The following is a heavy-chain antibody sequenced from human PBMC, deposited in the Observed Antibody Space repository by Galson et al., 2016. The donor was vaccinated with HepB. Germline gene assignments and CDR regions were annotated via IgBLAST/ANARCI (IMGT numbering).Heavy chain of an antibody. J-gene: IGHJ4*02. CDR2: ISTNSGNT. Sequence: SVKVSCKASGGTFNSYDFSWVRQAPGQGLEWVGWISTNSGNTNYAQKLQGRVTMTRDTSTSTAYMELRSLTSDDTAIYYCARDKDYTLDYWGQGALVTVSS. CDR1: GGTFNSYD. D-gene: IGHD4-11*01. V-gene: IGHV1-18*01. CDR3: ARDKDYTLDY.